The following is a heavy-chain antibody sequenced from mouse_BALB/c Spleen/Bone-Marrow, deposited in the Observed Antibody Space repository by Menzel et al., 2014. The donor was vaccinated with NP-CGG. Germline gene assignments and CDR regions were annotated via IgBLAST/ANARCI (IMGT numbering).Heavy chain of an antibody. Sequence: DVKLVESGGGLVKPGGSLKLSCAASGFTFSSYGMSWVRQTPEKRLEWVATISGGGNYTYYPDSVKGRFTISRDNAKNNLYLQMSSLRSEDTALYYCARNYYIHDGYFDFWGPGTTLTVSS. J-gene: IGHJ2*01. CDR2: ISGGGNYT. CDR3: ARNYYIHDGYFDF. D-gene: IGHD2-12*01. CDR1: GFTFSSYG. V-gene: IGHV5-9-2*01.